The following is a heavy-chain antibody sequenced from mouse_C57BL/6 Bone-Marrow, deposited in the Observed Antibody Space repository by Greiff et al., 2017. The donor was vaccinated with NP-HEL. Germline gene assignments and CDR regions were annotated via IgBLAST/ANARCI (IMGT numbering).Heavy chain of an antibody. CDR3: TFPQYYFDY. CDR1: GFNIKDDY. J-gene: IGHJ2*01. D-gene: IGHD3-2*02. CDR2: IDPENGDT. Sequence: EVQLQQSGAELVRPGASVKLSCTASGFNIKDDYMHWVKQRPEQGLEWIGWIDPENGDTEYASKFQGTATITADTSSNTAYLQLSSLTSEDTAVYYCTFPQYYFDYWGQGTTLTVSS. V-gene: IGHV14-4*01.